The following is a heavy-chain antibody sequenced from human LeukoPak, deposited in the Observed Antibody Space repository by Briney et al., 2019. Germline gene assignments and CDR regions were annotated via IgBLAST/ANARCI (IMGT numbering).Heavy chain of an antibody. CDR2: IYTSGST. CDR1: GGSISSYY. J-gene: IGHJ4*02. CDR3: ARGRGAGLLWFGELSH. V-gene: IGHV4-4*07. Sequence: PSETLSLTCTVSGGSISSYYWSWIRQPAGKGLEWIGRIYTSGSTNYNPSLKSRVTMSVDTSKNQFSLELSSVTAADTAVYYCARGRGAGLLWFGELSHWGQGTLVTVSS. D-gene: IGHD3-10*01.